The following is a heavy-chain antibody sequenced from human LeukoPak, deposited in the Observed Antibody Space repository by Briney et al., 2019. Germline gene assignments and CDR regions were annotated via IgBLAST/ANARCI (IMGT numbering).Heavy chain of an antibody. J-gene: IGHJ4*02. D-gene: IGHD2-15*01. CDR3: AKDLEEYCSGGSCYAHDY. CDR1: GFTFSSYA. Sequence: GGSLRLSCAASGFTFSSYAMSWVRQAPGKGLEWVSAISGSGGSTYYADSVKGRFTISRDNSKNTLYLQMNSLGAEDTAVYYCAKDLEEYCSGGSCYAHDYWGQGTLVTVSS. V-gene: IGHV3-23*01. CDR2: ISGSGGST.